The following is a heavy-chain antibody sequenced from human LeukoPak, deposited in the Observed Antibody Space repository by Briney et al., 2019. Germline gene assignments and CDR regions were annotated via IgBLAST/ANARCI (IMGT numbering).Heavy chain of an antibody. CDR1: GFTFSSYD. Sequence: PGGSLRLSCAASGFTFSSYDMHWVRQATGKGLEWVSAIGTAGDPYYPGSVKGRFTISRENAKNSLYLQMNSLGAGDTAVYYCARALPWYRHYYYGMDVWGQGTTVTVSS. D-gene: IGHD6-13*01. CDR3: ARALPWYRHYYYGMDV. V-gene: IGHV3-13*05. CDR2: IGTAGDP. J-gene: IGHJ6*02.